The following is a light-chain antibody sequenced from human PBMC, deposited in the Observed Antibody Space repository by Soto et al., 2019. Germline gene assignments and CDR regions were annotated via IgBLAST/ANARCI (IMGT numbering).Light chain of an antibody. V-gene: IGKV3-20*01. Sequence: EIVLTQSPGTLSLSPGERATLSCRASQSVSSSYLTGYQQKPGQAPRLLLYGASSRATGIPDRFSGSGSGTGFTLTISRLEPKDFAVYDCQHYGSSPPWTFGQGTKVEIK. CDR1: QSVSSSY. J-gene: IGKJ1*01. CDR3: QHYGSSPPWT. CDR2: GAS.